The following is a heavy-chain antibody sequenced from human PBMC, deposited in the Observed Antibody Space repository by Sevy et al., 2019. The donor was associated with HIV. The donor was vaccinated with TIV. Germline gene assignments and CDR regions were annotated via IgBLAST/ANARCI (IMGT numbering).Heavy chain of an antibody. CDR3: VRGPFIAAAGTVYFDY. Sequence: GGSLRLSCAASGFTFSSYAMHWVRQAPGKGLEWVAVISYDGSNKYYADSVKGRFTISRDNSKNTLYLQMNSLRAEDTAVYYCVRGPFIAAAGTVYFDYWGQGTLVTVSS. J-gene: IGHJ4*02. CDR1: GFTFSSYA. D-gene: IGHD6-13*01. V-gene: IGHV3-30-3*01. CDR2: ISYDGSNK.